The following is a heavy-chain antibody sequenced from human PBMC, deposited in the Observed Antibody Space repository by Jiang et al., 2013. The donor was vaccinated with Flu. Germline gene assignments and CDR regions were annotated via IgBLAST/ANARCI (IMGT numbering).Heavy chain of an antibody. CDR1: GYRFSSYW. Sequence: GAEVKKPGESLKISCKGSGYRFSSYWIAWVRQMPGRGLEWMGIIYPYDSDTRYSPSFQGHVTISVEKSISTAYLQWSSLKASDTAMYYCARNTYYYGSGTAYYGMDVWGQGTTVTVSS. CDR2: IYPYDSDT. V-gene: IGHV5-51*03. CDR3: ARNTYYYGSGTAYYGMDV. D-gene: IGHD3-10*01. J-gene: IGHJ6*02.